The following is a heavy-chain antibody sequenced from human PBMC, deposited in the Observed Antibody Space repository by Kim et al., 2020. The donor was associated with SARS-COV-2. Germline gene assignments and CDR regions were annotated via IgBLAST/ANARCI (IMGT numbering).Heavy chain of an antibody. Sequence: ASVKVSCKASGYTFTSYYMHWVRQAPGQGLEWMGIINPSGGSTSYAQKFQGRVTMTRDTSTSTVYMELSSLRSEDTAVYYCARGGQQLAPRTDFDYWGQGTLGTVSS. CDR1: GYTFTSYY. D-gene: IGHD6-13*01. CDR3: ARGGQQLAPRTDFDY. J-gene: IGHJ4*02. CDR2: INPSGGST. V-gene: IGHV1-46*01.